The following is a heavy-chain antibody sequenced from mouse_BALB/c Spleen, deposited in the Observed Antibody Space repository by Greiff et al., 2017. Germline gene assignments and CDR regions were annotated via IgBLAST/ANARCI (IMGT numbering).Heavy chain of an antibody. CDR3: TSEGPHWYFDV. CDR2: IYPSDSYT. CDR1: GYTFTSYG. Sequence: VQLQQPGAELVRPGASVKLSCKASGYTFTSYGINWVKQRPGQGLEWIGNIYPSDSYTNYNQKFKDKATSTVDKSSSTAYMQLSSPTSEDSAVYYYTSEGPHWYFDVWGAGTTVTVSS. J-gene: IGHJ1*01. V-gene: IGHV1-69*02. D-gene: IGHD6-1*01.